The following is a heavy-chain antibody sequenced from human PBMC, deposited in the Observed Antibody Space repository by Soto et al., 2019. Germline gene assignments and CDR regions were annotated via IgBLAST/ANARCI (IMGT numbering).Heavy chain of an antibody. CDR1: GFSFSDYA. CDR3: AKGPDGSGYYHNWFDT. J-gene: IGHJ5*02. Sequence: EVHLLESGGALVQPGGSLTLSCAASGFSFSDYAMSWVRQAPGKGLEWVSSISRTGDSAYYADSVKGRFAISRDRSKNRVSLQMNSLRVENTAVYYCAKGPDGSGYYHNWFDTWGQGPLITVSS. D-gene: IGHD3-22*01. CDR2: ISRTGDSA. V-gene: IGHV3-23*01.